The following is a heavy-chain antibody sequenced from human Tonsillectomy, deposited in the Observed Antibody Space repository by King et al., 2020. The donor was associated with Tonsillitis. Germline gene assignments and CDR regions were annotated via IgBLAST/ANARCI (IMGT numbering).Heavy chain of an antibody. J-gene: IGHJ3*02. V-gene: IGHV3-9*01. D-gene: IGHD3-22*01. CDR1: GFTFDDYA. CDR2: ISWNSGSI. CDR3: AKVDDSRGYYLGAFDI. Sequence: VQLVESGGGLVQPGRSLRLSCAASGFTFDDYAMHWVRQAPGKGLEWVSGISWNSGSIAYADSVKGRFTISRDNAKNSLYLQMNSLRAEDTALFYCAKVDDSRGYYLGAFDIWGQGTMVTVSS.